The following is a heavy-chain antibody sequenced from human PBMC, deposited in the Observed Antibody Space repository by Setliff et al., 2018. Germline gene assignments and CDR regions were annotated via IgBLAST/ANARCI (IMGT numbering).Heavy chain of an antibody. D-gene: IGHD3-10*01. CDR2: ISWNSGIV. J-gene: IGHJ5*02. Sequence: PGGSLRLSCAASGFTFDDYAMHWVRQAPGKGLEWVSGISWNSGIVAYADSVKGRFTISRDNAKNSLYLQMNSLRAEDTAVYYCARFRRGVALGWFDPWGQGTLVTVS. CDR1: GFTFDDYA. V-gene: IGHV3-9*01. CDR3: ARFRRGVALGWFDP.